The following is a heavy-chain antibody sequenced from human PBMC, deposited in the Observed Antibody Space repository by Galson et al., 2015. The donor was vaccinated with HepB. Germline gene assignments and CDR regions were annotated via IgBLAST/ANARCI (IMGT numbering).Heavy chain of an antibody. CDR2: LSGSGSST. V-gene: IGHV3-23*01. Sequence: SLRLSCATSGFTFSSHAMSWVRQTPGKGLEWVSALSGSGSSTFYADSVKGRFIISRDNSRNTLYLQMNSLRAEDTALYYCAKVYYVSGSYYRGGNYFDYWGQGTLVTVSS. CDR1: GFTFSSHA. D-gene: IGHD3-10*01. CDR3: AKVYYVSGSYYRGGNYFDY. J-gene: IGHJ4*02.